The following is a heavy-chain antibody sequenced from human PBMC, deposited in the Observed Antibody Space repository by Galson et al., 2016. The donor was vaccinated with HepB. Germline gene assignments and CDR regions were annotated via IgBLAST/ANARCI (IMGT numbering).Heavy chain of an antibody. V-gene: IGHV3-21*01. D-gene: IGHD3-3*01. CDR3: ATVPILGAVARYRDY. J-gene: IGHJ4*02. CDR1: GLSFHTYS. Sequence: SLRLSCAASGLSFHTYSMNWVRQAPGKGLEWVSSISSSSSYLYYADSVKGRFSISRDNAKKSLFLQMNSLRVEDTAVYYCATVPILGAVARYRDYWGQGTLVTVSS. CDR2: ISSSSSYL.